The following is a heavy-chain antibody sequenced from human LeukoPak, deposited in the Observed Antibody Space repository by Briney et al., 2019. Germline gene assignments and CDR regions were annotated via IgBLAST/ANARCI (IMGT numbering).Heavy chain of an antibody. CDR2: INHSGST. D-gene: IGHD3-10*01. Sequence: PSETLSLTCAVYGGSFSGYYWSWIRQPPGKGLEWIGEINHSGSTNYNPSLKSRVTMSVDTSKNQFSLKLSSVTAADTAVYYCARDRGVWFGELSLWGQGTLVTVSS. CDR3: ARDRGVWFGELSL. V-gene: IGHV4-34*01. CDR1: GGSFSGYY. J-gene: IGHJ4*02.